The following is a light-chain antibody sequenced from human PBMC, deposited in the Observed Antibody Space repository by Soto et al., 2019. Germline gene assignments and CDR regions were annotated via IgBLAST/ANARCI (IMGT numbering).Light chain of an antibody. CDR1: QSLLHSSGNHY. J-gene: IGKJ5*01. Sequence: IVMTQSPLSLPVTPGEPASISCRSSQSLLHSSGNHYLDWYVQKPGQSPQLLIYWGSNRASGVPDRFSGSGSGTDFTLKISRVEAEDVGISYCMQGQQTLSTFGQGTRLAIK. CDR2: WGS. V-gene: IGKV2-28*01. CDR3: MQGQQTLST.